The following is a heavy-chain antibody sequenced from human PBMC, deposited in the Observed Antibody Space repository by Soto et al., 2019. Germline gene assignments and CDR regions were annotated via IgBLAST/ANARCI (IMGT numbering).Heavy chain of an antibody. V-gene: IGHV3-7*03. D-gene: IGHD1-26*01. CDR3: ARDRGSYSRDY. J-gene: IGHJ4*02. CDR2: IKQDGSEK. Sequence: EVQLVESGGGLVQPGGSLRLSCAASGFTFSNYWMSWVRQAPGKGLEWVANIKQDGSEKYYVDSVKGRFTISRDNTKNSLYLQMNSLRAADTAVYYCARDRGSYSRDYWGQGTLVTVSS. CDR1: GFTFSNYW.